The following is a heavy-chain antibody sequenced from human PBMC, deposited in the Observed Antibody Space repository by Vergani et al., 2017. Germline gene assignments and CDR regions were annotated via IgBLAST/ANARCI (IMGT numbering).Heavy chain of an antibody. D-gene: IGHD3-16*01. CDR2: IYNSGNG. V-gene: IGHV4-39*01. Sequence: QMQLQESGPGLVKASETLSLTCTVSGDSIISRSYYWGWIRQPPGKGREWIGSIYNSGNGDSSSSLTSRVTISADTSKNQFSLRLTSVTAADTAVYYCASGKYYSDSTSHFRGRYFDVGGRGTLVTVPS. CDR3: ASGKYYSDSTSHFRGRYFDV. CDR1: GDSIISRSYY. J-gene: IGHJ2*01.